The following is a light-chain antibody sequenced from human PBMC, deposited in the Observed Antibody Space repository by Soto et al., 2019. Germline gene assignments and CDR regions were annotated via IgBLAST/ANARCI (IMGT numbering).Light chain of an antibody. CDR3: SSFAGSNTV. CDR2: EVS. V-gene: IGLV2-8*01. CDR1: SSDVGAYNY. J-gene: IGLJ2*01. Sequence: QSALTQPPSASGSPGQSVTISCTGTSSDVGAYNYVSWYQRHPGKGPKLMIYEVSKWTSGVPDRFSGSKSGNTASLTVSGLQAEDEADYYCSSFAGSNTVFGGGTKLTVL.